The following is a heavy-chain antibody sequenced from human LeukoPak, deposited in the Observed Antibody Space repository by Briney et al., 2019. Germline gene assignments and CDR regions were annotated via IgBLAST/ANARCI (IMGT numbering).Heavy chain of an antibody. CDR3: AKDQGASSYSFDY. Sequence: GGTLRLSCAASGFTFSTYAMNWVRQAPGKGLEWVSTFSGSVDTTYYADSVKGRFTISRDNSKNTLYLQMDTLTAEDTAVYYCAKDQGASSYSFDYWGQGSLVPVSS. CDR2: FSGSVDTT. J-gene: IGHJ4*02. D-gene: IGHD1-26*01. CDR1: GFTFSTYA. V-gene: IGHV3-23*01.